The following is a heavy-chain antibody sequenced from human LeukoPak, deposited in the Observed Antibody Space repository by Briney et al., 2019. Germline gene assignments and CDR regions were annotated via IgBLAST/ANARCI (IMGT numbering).Heavy chain of an antibody. CDR1: GFTFSTYA. D-gene: IGHD2-15*01. CDR2: ITGSGGST. J-gene: IGHJ2*01. V-gene: IGHV3-23*01. CDR3: AKTSSHRIRAFFDL. Sequence: GGSLRLSCAASGFTFSTYAMSWVRQAPGKGLQWVSAITGSGGSTYYADSVKGRFTISRDNSNDIVYLQMNTLRAEDTALYYCAKTSSHRIRAFFDLWGRGTLVTVSS.